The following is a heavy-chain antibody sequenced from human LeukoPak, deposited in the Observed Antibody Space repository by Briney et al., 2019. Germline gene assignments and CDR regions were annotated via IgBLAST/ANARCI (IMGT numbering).Heavy chain of an antibody. J-gene: IGHJ2*01. D-gene: IGHD2-15*01. CDR1: GGSISSYY. Sequence: NPSETLSLTCTVSGGSISSYYWSWIRQPAGKGLEWIGRIYTSGSTNYNPSLKSRVTMSVDTSKNQFSLKLSSVTAADTAVYYCARERDCSGGSCYITFDLWGRGTPVTVSS. CDR2: IYTSGST. V-gene: IGHV4-4*07. CDR3: ARERDCSGGSCYITFDL.